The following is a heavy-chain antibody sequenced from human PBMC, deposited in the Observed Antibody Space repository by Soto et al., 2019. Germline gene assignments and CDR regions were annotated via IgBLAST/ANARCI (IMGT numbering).Heavy chain of an antibody. Sequence: QVQLVQSGAEVKKPGSSVKGSCKASGGTFSSYAISWVRQAPGQGLEWMGGSSPIFVTANYAQKFQGRVTITADESTSTAYMELSSLRSEDTAVYYCARDSAAGTTLWPPAYWGQGTLVTVSS. CDR2: SSPIFVTA. V-gene: IGHV1-69*01. D-gene: IGHD6-13*01. CDR1: GGTFSSYA. CDR3: ARDSAAGTTLWPPAY. J-gene: IGHJ4*02.